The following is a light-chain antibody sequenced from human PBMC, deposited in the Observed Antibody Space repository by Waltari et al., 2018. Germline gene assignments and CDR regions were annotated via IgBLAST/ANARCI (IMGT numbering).Light chain of an antibody. J-gene: IGLJ3*02. CDR1: SSDVGTYKF. V-gene: IGLV2-23*02. CDR2: EIN. Sequence: QSALTQPASVSGSPGQSITISCTGRSSDVGTYKFVSWYQQHPGKAPKLMIYEINQRPAGISNRFSGSKFGNTAVLTISGLQTEDEADYYCCSYVTGDTWVFGGGTRVAVL. CDR3: CSYVTGDTWV.